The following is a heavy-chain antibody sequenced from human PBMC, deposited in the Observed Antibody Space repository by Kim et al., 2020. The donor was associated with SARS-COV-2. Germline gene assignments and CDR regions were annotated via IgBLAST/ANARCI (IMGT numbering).Heavy chain of an antibody. J-gene: IGHJ1*01. D-gene: IGHD6-19*01. CDR2: ILTDGSSA. CDR3: AIGVSVADF. Sequence: GGSLGLSCVISGYTITDYWMHWVRQVPGKGLEWVSRILTDGSSASYADSVQGRFTISRDRAKKTLYLQMDSLKEEDTAVYYCAIGVSVADFWGQGTLVSVSS. V-gene: IGHV3-74*01. CDR1: GYTITDYW.